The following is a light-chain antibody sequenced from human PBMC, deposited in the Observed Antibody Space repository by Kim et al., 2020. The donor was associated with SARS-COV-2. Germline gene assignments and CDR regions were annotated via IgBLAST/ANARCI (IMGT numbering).Light chain of an antibody. CDR1: RANIGSNI. CDR3: AAWDASLNVVV. CDR2: RDM. V-gene: IGLV1-44*01. Sequence: GQRVTISYSGGRANIGSNIVTWDQHLRGSAPKLLISRDMQRPSGVPDRFSGSKSGASASLAISGLQPEDEADYYCAAWDASLNVVVFGGGTQLTVL. J-gene: IGLJ2*01.